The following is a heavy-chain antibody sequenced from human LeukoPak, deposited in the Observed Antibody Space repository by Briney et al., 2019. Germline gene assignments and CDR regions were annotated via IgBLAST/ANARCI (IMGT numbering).Heavy chain of an antibody. D-gene: IGHD2-2*01. CDR1: VYTFTSYN. CDR3: ARGVPRPSLLWFDA. V-gene: IGHV1-46*01. CDR2: INPRGGGT. J-gene: IGHJ5*02. Sequence: GASLKGSSKASVYTFTSYNIRSVRHAPGQGLERMGIINPRGGGTNHAQKCQGTVTMTRGTSTSTDYMELSRLRPEDTAAYYSARGVPRPSLLWFDAWGQGTLVTVSS.